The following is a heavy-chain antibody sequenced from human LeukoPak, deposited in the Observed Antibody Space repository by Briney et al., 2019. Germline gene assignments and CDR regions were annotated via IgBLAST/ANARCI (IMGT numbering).Heavy chain of an antibody. CDR2: LYYAGST. D-gene: IGHD2-2*01. CDR1: GGSISSYY. CDR3: ARLYSVVVPTAIRGYFDY. V-gene: IGHV4-39*01. Sequence: IPSETLSLTCTVSGGSISSYYWGWIRQPPGKGLEWIGSLYYAGSTYFKPSLKSRVTMSVDTSKNKFSLKLRSVTAADTAIYYCARLYSVVVPTAIRGYFDYWGQGTLVTVSS. J-gene: IGHJ4*02.